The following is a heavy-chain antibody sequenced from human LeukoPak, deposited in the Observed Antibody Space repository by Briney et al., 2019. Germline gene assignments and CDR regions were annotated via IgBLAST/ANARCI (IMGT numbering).Heavy chain of an antibody. CDR1: GFTFSSYS. CDR3: ARDGAYGSGSYYHDY. CDR2: ISSSSSYI. D-gene: IGHD3-10*01. J-gene: IGHJ4*02. Sequence: GGSLRLSCAASGFTFSSYSMNWVRQAPGKGLEWDSSISSSSSYIYYADSVKGRFIISRDNAKNSLYLQMNSLRAEDTAVYYCARDGAYGSGSYYHDYWGQGTLVTVSS. V-gene: IGHV3-21*01.